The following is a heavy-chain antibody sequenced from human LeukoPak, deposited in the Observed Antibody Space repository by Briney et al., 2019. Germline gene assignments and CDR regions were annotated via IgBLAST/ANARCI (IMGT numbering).Heavy chain of an antibody. CDR2: IYYSGST. J-gene: IGHJ4*02. V-gene: IGHV4-59*01. D-gene: IGHD5-24*01. CDR3: ARGRRDGYNGLDY. CDR1: GGSISSYY. Sequence: SETLSLTCTVSGGSISSYYWSWIWQPPGKGLEWIGYIYYSGSTNYNPSLKSRVTISVDTSKNQFSLKLSSVTAADTAVYYCARGRRDGYNGLDYWGQGTLVTVSS.